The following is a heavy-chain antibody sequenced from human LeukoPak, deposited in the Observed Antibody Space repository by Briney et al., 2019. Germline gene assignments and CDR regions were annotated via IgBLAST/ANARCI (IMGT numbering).Heavy chain of an antibody. CDR1: GYTFTGYY. D-gene: IGHD3-3*01. CDR2: IIPIFGTA. CDR3: ASGGDYYYYYYMDV. Sequence: SVKVSCKASGYTFTGYYMHWVRQAPGQGLEWMVGIIPIFGTANYAQKFQGRVTITTDESTSTAYMKLSSLRSEDTAVYYCASGGDYYYYYYMDVWGKGTTVTVSS. J-gene: IGHJ6*03. V-gene: IGHV1-69*05.